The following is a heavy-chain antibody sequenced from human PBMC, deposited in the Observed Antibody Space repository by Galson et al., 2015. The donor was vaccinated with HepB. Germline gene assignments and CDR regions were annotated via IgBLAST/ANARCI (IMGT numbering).Heavy chain of an antibody. Sequence: QSGAEVKKPGESLGISCKGSGYSFTTNWIGWVRQMPGKGLEWMGMISPGDSDTRYSPSFQGQVTISADKSIATAYLQWSSLKASDTAMYYCARHLATNWRYGLDVWGQGTTVTVSS. CDR3: ARHLATNWRYGLDV. J-gene: IGHJ6*02. CDR1: GYSFTTNW. V-gene: IGHV5-51*01. CDR2: ISPGDSDT. D-gene: IGHD1-1*01.